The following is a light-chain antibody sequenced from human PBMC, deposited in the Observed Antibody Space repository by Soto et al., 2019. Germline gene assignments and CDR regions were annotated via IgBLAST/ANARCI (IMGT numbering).Light chain of an antibody. CDR1: SSDVGDNKY. CDR3: SSYAGSNNFRV. V-gene: IGLV2-8*01. CDR2: EIS. J-gene: IGLJ2*01. Sequence: QSALTQPPSASGSPGQSVTISCTGTSSDVGDNKYVSWYHQQPGKAPKVIIYEISERPSGVPDRFSGSKSGNTASLTVSGLRAEDEADYYCSSYAGSNNFRVFGGGTKLTVL.